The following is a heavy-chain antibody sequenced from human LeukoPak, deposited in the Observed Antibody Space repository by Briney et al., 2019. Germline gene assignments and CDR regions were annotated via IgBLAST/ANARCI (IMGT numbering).Heavy chain of an antibody. CDR2: ISAYNGNT. D-gene: IGHD4-17*01. CDR3: ARDVGSPDYGDYQDDY. J-gene: IGHJ4*02. Sequence: ASVKVSCKASGYTFTSYGISWVRQAPGQGLEWMGWISAYNGNTNYAQKLQGRVTMTTDTSTSTAYMELRSLRSDDTAVYYCARDVGSPDYGDYQDDYWGQGTLVTVSS. CDR1: GYTFTSYG. V-gene: IGHV1-18*01.